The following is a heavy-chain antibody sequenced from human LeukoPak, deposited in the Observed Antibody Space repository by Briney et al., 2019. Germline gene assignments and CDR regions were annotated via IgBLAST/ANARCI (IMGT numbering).Heavy chain of an antibody. Sequence: RAGGSLSSSGPAPEFTFRSTWRHWARKVPGKGLVWFSRINGDGSSTNHADSVKGRFTVSRDNAKNTLYLQMNSLRVEDTAVYYCAREGYGGNGAGIWGQGTMVTVST. J-gene: IGHJ3*02. V-gene: IGHV3-74*01. CDR1: EFTFRSTW. D-gene: IGHD4-23*01. CDR2: INGDGSST. CDR3: AREGYGGNGAGI.